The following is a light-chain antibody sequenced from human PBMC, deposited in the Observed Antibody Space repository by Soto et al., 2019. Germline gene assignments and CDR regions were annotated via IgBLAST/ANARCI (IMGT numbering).Light chain of an antibody. J-gene: IGLJ1*01. CDR1: NIGTKS. V-gene: IGLV3-21*02. CDR3: QVWDSSSDHYV. CDR2: DDS. Sequence: SYELTQPPSVSVAPGQTARLTCGGGNIGTKSVHWYQQKPGQAPVLVVYDDSDRPSGIPERFSGSNSGTTATLTISRVEAGDEADYYCQVWDSSSDHYVFGTGTKVTV.